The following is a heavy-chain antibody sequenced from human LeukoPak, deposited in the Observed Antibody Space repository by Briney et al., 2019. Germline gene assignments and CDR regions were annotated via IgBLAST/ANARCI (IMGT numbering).Heavy chain of an antibody. D-gene: IGHD4-23*01. V-gene: IGHV3-11*03. Sequence: GGSLRLSCAASGFSYRGYYMSWIRQAPGKGLGWVAYISDSGSYTNHADSVRGRFTISRDNAKKSLFLQMINLRAEDTAVYYCARTVGRGPGGHFDYWGQGALVTVSS. CDR1: GFSYRGYY. CDR3: ARTVGRGPGGHFDY. CDR2: ISDSGSYT. J-gene: IGHJ4*02.